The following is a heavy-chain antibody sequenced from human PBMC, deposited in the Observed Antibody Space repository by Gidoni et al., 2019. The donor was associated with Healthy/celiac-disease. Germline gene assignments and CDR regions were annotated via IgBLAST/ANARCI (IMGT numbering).Heavy chain of an antibody. CDR1: GGTFSSYA. CDR2: IIHILGRA. D-gene: IGHD2-2*01. CDR3: ARRDIVVVPAATSQDY. V-gene: IGHV1-69*04. Sequence: QVQLVQSGAEVTKPGSSVKFSCKSSGGTFSSYAISWVRHAPGQGLEWMGRIIHILGRANYAKKFQGRVTITADKSTRTAYMELSSLRSEDTAVYYCARRDIVVVPAATSQDYWGQGTLVTVSS. J-gene: IGHJ4*02.